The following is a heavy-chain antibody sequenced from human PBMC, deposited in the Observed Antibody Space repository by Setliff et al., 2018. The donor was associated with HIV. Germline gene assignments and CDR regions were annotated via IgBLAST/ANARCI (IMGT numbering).Heavy chain of an antibody. J-gene: IGHJ5*02. Sequence: SETLSLTCTVPGGSISSGSYYWSWIRQPAGKGLEWIGRIYTSGSTNYNPSLKSRVTISVDTSKNRFSLKVSSVTAADTAVYYCARLEAVHYNWNNWFDPWGQGTLVTVSS. CDR1: GGSISSGSYY. V-gene: IGHV4-61*02. D-gene: IGHD1-20*01. CDR2: IYTSGST. CDR3: ARLEAVHYNWNNWFDP.